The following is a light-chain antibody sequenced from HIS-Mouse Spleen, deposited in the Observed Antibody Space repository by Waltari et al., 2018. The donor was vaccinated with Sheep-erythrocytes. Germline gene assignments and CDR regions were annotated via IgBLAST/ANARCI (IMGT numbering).Light chain of an antibody. V-gene: IGLV2-8*01. J-gene: IGLJ1*01. CDR3: SSYAGSNNYV. Sequence: QSALTQPPSASGSPGQSVTISCTGTSSDVGGYNYVSWYQQHPGKAPKLMIYEVSKLPSGVPHRFSGSKSGNTASLTVSGLQAEDEADYYCSSYAGSNNYVFGTGTKVTVL. CDR2: EVS. CDR1: SSDVGGYNY.